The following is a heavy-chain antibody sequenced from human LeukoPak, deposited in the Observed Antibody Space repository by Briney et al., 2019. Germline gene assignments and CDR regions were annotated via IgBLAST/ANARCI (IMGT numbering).Heavy chain of an antibody. CDR2: IYFTGDT. J-gene: IGHJ4*02. V-gene: IGHV4-39*01. CDR3: AGLPTLYCTNGVCNVDY. CDR1: GGSISSSSYY. Sequence: PSETLSLTCTVSGGSISSSSYYWGWIRQPPGKGLEWIGSIYFTGDTYYNPSLEGRVTISVDTSKNQCSLKLSLVTAADTAVYYCAGLPTLYCTNGVCNVDYWGQGSLVTVSS. D-gene: IGHD2-8*01.